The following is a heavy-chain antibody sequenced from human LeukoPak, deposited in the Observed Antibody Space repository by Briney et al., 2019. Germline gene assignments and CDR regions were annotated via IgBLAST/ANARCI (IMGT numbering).Heavy chain of an antibody. CDR2: INPSGGST. J-gene: IGHJ5*02. V-gene: IGHV1-46*01. D-gene: IGHD3-10*01. Sequence: ASVKVSCKASGYTFTSYYMHWVRQAPGQGLEWMGIINPSGGSTSYAQKFQGRVTMTRNTSISTAYMELSSLRSEDTAVYYCARGLQSGHYYYGSGSYYRNWFDPWGQGTLVTVSS. CDR1: GYTFTSYY. CDR3: ARGLQSGHYYYGSGSYYRNWFDP.